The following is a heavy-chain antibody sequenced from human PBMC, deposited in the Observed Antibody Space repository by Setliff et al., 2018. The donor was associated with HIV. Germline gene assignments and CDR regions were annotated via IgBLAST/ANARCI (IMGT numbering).Heavy chain of an antibody. J-gene: IGHJ3*01. CDR1: GFTFNNYW. V-gene: IGHV3-7*03. Sequence: PGGSLRLSCAASGFTFNNYWMTWVRQAPGKGLEWVVTIKQDESEMQYVDSVKGRFSISRDNFKNILYLQMNSLRVDDMAMYYCAKDVSVRDSGFKGASDLWGQGTRVTVSS. CDR3: AKDVSVRDSGFKGASDL. CDR2: IKQDESEM. D-gene: IGHD6-19*01.